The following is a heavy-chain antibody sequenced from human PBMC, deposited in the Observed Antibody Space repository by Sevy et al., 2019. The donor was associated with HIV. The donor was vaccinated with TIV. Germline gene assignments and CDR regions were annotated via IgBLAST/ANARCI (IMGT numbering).Heavy chain of an antibody. CDR1: GYSQSSHW. V-gene: IGHV5-51*01. D-gene: IGHD3-10*01. J-gene: IGHJ2*01. Sequence: GESLKISCKGSGYSQSSHWIGWVRQMPGKGLEWMGIIYLGDSDTSYSPSFKGHVIISADKSINTSYLQWCSLKASDTAIYYCTESTARRLGELPSPYWYFDLWGRGTLVTVSS. CDR3: TESTARRLGELPSPYWYFDL. CDR2: IYLGDSDT.